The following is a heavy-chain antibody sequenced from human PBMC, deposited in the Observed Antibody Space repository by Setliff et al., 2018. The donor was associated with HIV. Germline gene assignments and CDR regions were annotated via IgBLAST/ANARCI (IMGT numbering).Heavy chain of an antibody. J-gene: IGHJ2*01. V-gene: IGHV1-8*03. CDR3: ARSGPRDYDYWNIQPRRYFDL. CDR1: GYTFTRSD. D-gene: IGHD3-16*01. CDR2: VNPKSGDA. Sequence: ASVKVSCKASGYTFTRSDINWVRQAMGHGLEWMGWVNPKSGDAGHTQKFQDRLTITRNTSTNTVYMELGGLTPEDTAVYFRARSGPRDYDYWNIQPRRYFDLWGRGTPVTVSS.